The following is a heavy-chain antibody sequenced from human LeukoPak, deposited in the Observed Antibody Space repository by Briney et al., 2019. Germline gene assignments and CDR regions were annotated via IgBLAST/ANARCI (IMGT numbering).Heavy chain of an antibody. Sequence: SETLSLTCAVSGGSISSNNWWGWVRQPPGKGLEWIGEINHSGSTNYNPSLKSRVTISADTSKNQFSLKLSSVTAADTAVYYCARGVAFDPWDQGTLVTVSS. CDR1: GGSISSNNW. CDR3: ARGVAFDP. CDR2: INHSGST. V-gene: IGHV4-4*02. J-gene: IGHJ5*02.